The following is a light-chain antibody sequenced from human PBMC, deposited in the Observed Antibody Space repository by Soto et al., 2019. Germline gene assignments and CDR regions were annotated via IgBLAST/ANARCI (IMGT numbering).Light chain of an antibody. J-gene: IGLJ1*01. Sequence: QSVLTQPPSASGTPGQRVTISCSGSSSNIGGNTVNWYQQLPGTAPKLLIFFNNQRPSGVPDRFSGSKSGTSASLAISGLQSEDEADYYCASWDDGLDSHVFGTGTKVTVL. V-gene: IGLV1-44*01. CDR3: ASWDDGLDSHV. CDR2: FNN. CDR1: SSNIGGNT.